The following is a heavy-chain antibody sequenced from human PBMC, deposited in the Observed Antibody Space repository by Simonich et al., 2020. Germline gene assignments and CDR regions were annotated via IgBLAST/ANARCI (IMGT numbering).Heavy chain of an antibody. D-gene: IGHD1-1*01. CDR2: IYAGDADT. J-gene: IGHJ3*02. Sequence: EVQLVQSGAEVKKPGESLKISCKGSGYSFTSYWVGWVRQMPGKGLEWMGIIYAGDADTNNSPAIQGEVTISADKSISTAYLKWSSLKASDNAMYYCARQLNDFDIWGQGTMVTVSS. CDR1: GYSFTSYW. V-gene: IGHV5-51*01. CDR3: ARQLNDFDI.